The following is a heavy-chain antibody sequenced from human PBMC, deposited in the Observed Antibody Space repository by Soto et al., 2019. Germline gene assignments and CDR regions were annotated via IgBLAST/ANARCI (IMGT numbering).Heavy chain of an antibody. CDR1: VFTCSSYG. D-gene: IGHD6-13*01. J-gene: IGHJ4*02. Sequence: PWGSLRLSCAASVFTCSSYGMHWFRQAPGKGLEWVAVIWYDGSNKYYADSVKGRFTISRDNSKNTLYLQMNSLRAEDTAVYYCARDLYSSSQYYFDYWGQGTLVTVSS. CDR2: IWYDGSNK. CDR3: ARDLYSSSQYYFDY. V-gene: IGHV3-33*01.